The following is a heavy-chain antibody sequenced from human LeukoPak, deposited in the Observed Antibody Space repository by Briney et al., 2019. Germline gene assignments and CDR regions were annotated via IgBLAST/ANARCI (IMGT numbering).Heavy chain of an antibody. CDR3: ARARVAGYYYYGMDV. CDR2: ISYDGSNK. J-gene: IGHJ6*02. Sequence: GGSLRLSCAASGFTFSSYAMHWVRQAPGRGLEWVAVISYDGSNKYYADSVKGRFTISRDNSKNTLYLQMNSLRAEDTAVYYCARARVAGYYYYGMDVWGQGTTVTVSS. D-gene: IGHD6-19*01. CDR1: GFTFSSYA. V-gene: IGHV3-30-3*01.